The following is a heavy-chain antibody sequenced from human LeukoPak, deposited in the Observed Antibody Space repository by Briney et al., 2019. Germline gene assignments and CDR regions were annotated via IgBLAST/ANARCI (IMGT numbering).Heavy chain of an antibody. V-gene: IGHV4-34*01. CDR1: GGSFSGYY. CDR3: ARGSGGYYYDSSGYETFDI. J-gene: IGHJ3*02. D-gene: IGHD3-22*01. CDR2: INHSGST. Sequence: SETLSLTCAVYGGSFSGYYWSWIRQPPGKGLEWIGEINHSGSTNYNPSLKSRVTISVDTSKNQFSLKLSSVIAADTAVYYCARGSGGYYYDSSGYETFDIWGQGTMVTVSS.